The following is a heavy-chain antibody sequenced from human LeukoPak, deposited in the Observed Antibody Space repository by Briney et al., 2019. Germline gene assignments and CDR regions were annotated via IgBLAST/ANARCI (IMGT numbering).Heavy chain of an antibody. CDR1: GASISSYY. Sequence: ETLSLTCTVSGASISSYYWSWIRQPPGKGLEWVANINQDGSQKRYVDSVQGRFTISRDNTKNSLFLQMNSLRAEDTAVYYCARLKDDVTKLDYWGQGTLVTVSS. D-gene: IGHD2-8*01. V-gene: IGHV3-7*01. CDR2: INQDGSQK. CDR3: ARLKDDVTKLDY. J-gene: IGHJ4*02.